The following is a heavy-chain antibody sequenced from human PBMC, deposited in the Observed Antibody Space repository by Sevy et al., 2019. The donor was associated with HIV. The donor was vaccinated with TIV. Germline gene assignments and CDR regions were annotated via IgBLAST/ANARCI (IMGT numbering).Heavy chain of an antibody. Sequence: GGSLRLSCAASGFTFSSYAMHWVRQAPGKGLEWVAVISYDGSNKYYADSVKGRFTISRDNSKNTLYLQMNSLRAEDTAVYYCARDSTGIQLWSQYYYYYGMDVWGQGTTVTVSS. D-gene: IGHD5-18*01. CDR1: GFTFSSYA. V-gene: IGHV3-30*04. J-gene: IGHJ6*02. CDR3: ARDSTGIQLWSQYYYYYGMDV. CDR2: ISYDGSNK.